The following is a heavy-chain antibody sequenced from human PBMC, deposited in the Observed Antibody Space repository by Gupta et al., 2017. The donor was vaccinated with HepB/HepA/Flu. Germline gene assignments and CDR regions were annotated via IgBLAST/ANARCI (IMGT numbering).Heavy chain of an antibody. V-gene: IGHV4-30-4*01. D-gene: IGHD4-23*01. CDR2: IQYTGTP. CDR3: ARGQDYGGNDWCDP. J-gene: IGHJ5*02. Sequence: QVPLQQSAPGLAMPSQTLSLTCPASGDSTSSVPYFWTWIRHTPGKGMGCLGHIQYTGTPFDTPSLKGRLTISLDTSENQFFLKLRSVCAADTAVYYCARGQDYGGNDWCDPWGPGTLVTVSS. CDR1: GDSTSSVPYF.